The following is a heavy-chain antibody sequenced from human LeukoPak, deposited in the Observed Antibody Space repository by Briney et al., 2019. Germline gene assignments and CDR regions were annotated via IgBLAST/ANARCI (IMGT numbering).Heavy chain of an antibody. J-gene: IGHJ4*02. CDR1: GFTFSNYW. CDR2: IKQGGSDK. V-gene: IGHV3-7*01. D-gene: IGHD2-15*01. CDR3: VRGQGLLQRYYFDY. Sequence: GGSLRLSCAASGFTFSNYWMSWVRQAPGKGLEWVANIKQGGSDKYYVDSVKGRFTISRDNAENSLFLQMNSLRAEDTAVYYCVRGQGLLQRYYFDYWGQGTLVTVSS.